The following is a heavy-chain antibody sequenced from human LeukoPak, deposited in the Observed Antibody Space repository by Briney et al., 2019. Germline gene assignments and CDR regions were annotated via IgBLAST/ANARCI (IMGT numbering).Heavy chain of an antibody. J-gene: IGHJ4*02. CDR1: GGSISSSSYY. V-gene: IGHV4-39*01. CDR3: ARPAVKYSNYYFDY. D-gene: IGHD4-11*01. CDR2: IYYSGTT. Sequence: TSETLPLTCTVSGGSISSSSYYWGWIRQPPGKGLEWIGSIYYSGTTYYNPSLKSRVTISVDTSKNQFSLNLSSVTAADTAVYYCARPAVKYSNYYFDYWGQGTLVTVSS.